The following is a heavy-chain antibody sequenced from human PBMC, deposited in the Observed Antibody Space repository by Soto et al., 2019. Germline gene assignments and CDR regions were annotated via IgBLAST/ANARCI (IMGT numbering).Heavy chain of an antibody. CDR3: ARVLRNGMHV. CDR2: ISTYNGNT. Sequence: QVQLVQSGAEVKKPGASVKVSCKASGYTFINYGISWVRQAPGQGLEWMGWISTYNGNTKYAQKVQGRVTMTTDTSTRTAYLGLSSLRADDKAVYYCARVLRNGMHVWGQGTTVAVSS. CDR1: GYTFINYG. V-gene: IGHV1-18*01. J-gene: IGHJ6*02.